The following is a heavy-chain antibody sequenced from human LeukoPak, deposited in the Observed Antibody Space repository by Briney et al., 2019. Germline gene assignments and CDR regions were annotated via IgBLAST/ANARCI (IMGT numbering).Heavy chain of an antibody. D-gene: IGHD1-1*01. CDR3: ARAGVQLERRIDY. V-gene: IGHV3-21*01. J-gene: IGHJ4*02. CDR1: GFTFSSYS. Sequence: GGSLRLSCAASGFTFSSYSMNWVRQAPGKGLEWVSSISSSSSYIYYADSVKGRFTISRDNAKNSLYLQMNSLRAEDTAVYYCARAGVQLERRIDYWGQGTLVTVSS. CDR2: ISSSSSYI.